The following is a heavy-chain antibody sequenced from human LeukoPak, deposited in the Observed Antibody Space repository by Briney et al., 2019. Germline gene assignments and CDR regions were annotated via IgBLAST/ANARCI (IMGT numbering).Heavy chain of an antibody. V-gene: IGHV4-4*02. D-gene: IGHD3-22*01. J-gene: IGHJ3*02. Sequence: SGTLSLTCAVSGGSISSSNWWSWVRQPPGKGLEWIGEIYHSGSTNYNPSLKSRVTISVDKSKNEFSLKLSSVTAADTAVYYCARGLTYYFDSSGYYVTDAFDIWGQGTMVTVSS. CDR3: ARGLTYYFDSSGYYVTDAFDI. CDR1: GGSISSSNW. CDR2: IYHSGST.